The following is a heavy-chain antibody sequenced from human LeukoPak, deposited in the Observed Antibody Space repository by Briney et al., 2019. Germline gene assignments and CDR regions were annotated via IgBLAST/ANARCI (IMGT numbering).Heavy chain of an antibody. J-gene: IGHJ4*02. CDR3: ARDWKTNSFDY. V-gene: IGHV3-33*01. CDR1: EFTFTTYG. CDR2: IYYDGSNI. D-gene: IGHD1-1*01. Sequence: GGSLRLSCAASEFTFTTYGMHWVRRAPGKGLEWVAFIYYDGSNIYYADYVKGRFTISRDISKNTLYLQMDSLRAEDTAIYYCARDWKTNSFDYWGQGTLVTASS.